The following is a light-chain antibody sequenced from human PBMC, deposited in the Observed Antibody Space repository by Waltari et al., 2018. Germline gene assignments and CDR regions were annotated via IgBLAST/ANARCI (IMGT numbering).Light chain of an antibody. Sequence: ENVLTKSPATLSLSTGERATLSCRARHSVGSHLAWYQQKPGQAPRPLSYDASTRATGIPARFSGSGSETDFTLTISGVEPEDFAVYYCQQRSNWPGTFGPGTKVDIK. J-gene: IGKJ3*01. CDR1: HSVGSH. CDR3: QQRSNWPGT. CDR2: DAS. V-gene: IGKV3-11*01.